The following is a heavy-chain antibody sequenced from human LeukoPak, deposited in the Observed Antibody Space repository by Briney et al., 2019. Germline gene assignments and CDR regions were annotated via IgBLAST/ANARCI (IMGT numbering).Heavy chain of an antibody. Sequence: ASVKVSCKASGYTFTGYYMHWVRQAPGQGLEWMGRINPNSGGTNYAQKFQGRVTMTRDTSISTAYMELSSLRSEDTAVYYCASKRNDFWSGYPYYYYYYYMDVWGKGTTVTVSS. D-gene: IGHD3-3*01. CDR1: GYTFTGYY. J-gene: IGHJ6*03. V-gene: IGHV1-2*06. CDR3: ASKRNDFWSGYPYYYYYYYMDV. CDR2: INPNSGGT.